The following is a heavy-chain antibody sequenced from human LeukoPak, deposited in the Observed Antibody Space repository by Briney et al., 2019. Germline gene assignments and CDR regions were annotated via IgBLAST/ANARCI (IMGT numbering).Heavy chain of an antibody. J-gene: IGHJ4*02. V-gene: IGHV4-59*01. Sequence: PSETLSLTCTVSGGSISSYYWSWIRQPPGKGLEWIGYIYYSGSTNYNPSLKSRVTISVDTPKNQFSLKLSSVTAADTAVYYCARVRDGYNEYYFDYWGQGTLVTVSS. CDR2: IYYSGST. D-gene: IGHD5-24*01. CDR3: ARVRDGYNEYYFDY. CDR1: GGSISSYY.